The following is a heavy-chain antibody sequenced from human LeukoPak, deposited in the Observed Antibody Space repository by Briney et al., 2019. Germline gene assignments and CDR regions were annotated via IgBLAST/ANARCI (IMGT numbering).Heavy chain of an antibody. CDR2: IYYSGST. D-gene: IGHD5-12*01. J-gene: IGHJ4*02. CDR1: GGSISSGGYY. V-gene: IGHV4-31*03. Sequence: SQILSLTCTVSGGSISSGGYYWSWIRQHPGKGLEWIGYIYYSGSTYYNPSLKSRVTISVDTSKNQFSLELSSVTAADTAVYYCAASLSGYDYGFFDYWGQGTLVTVSS. CDR3: AASLSGYDYGFFDY.